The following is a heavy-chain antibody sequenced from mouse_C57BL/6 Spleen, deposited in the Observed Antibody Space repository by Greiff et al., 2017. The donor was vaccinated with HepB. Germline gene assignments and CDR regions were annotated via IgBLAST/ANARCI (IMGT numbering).Heavy chain of an antibody. V-gene: IGHV1-5*01. CDR2: IYPGNSDT. J-gene: IGHJ4*01. CDR3: TRQGYYYAMDY. Sequence: RPGQGLEWIGAIYPGNSDTSYNQKFKGKAKLTAVTSASTAYMELSSLTNEDSAVYYCTRQGYYYAMDYWGQGTSVTVSS.